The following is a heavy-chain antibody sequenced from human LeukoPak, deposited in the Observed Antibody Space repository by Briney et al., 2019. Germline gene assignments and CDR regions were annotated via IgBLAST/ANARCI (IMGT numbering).Heavy chain of an antibody. D-gene: IGHD3-22*01. CDR1: GFTFDDYA. V-gene: IGHV3-9*01. Sequence: GGSLRLSCAASGFTFDDYAMHWVRQAPGKGLEWVSGISWNSGSIGYADSVKGRFTISRDNAKNSLYLQMNSLRAEDTALYYCAKTTPNYYDSSGVGDLFDYWGQGTLVTVSS. CDR2: ISWNSGSI. CDR3: AKTTPNYYDSSGVGDLFDY. J-gene: IGHJ4*02.